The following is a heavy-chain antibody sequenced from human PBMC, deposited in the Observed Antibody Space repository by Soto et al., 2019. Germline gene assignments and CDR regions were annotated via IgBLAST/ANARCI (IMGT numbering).Heavy chain of an antibody. CDR3: ARGSGYYYWDDY. CDR1: GYTFTSYA. J-gene: IGHJ4*02. Sequence: QVQLVQSGAEEKKPGASVKVSCKASGYTFTSYAMHWVRQAPGQRLEWMGWINAGNGNTKYSQKFQGRVTITRDTSASTAYMDLSSLRSEDTAVYYCARGSGYYYWDDYWGQGTLVTVSS. D-gene: IGHD3-22*01. CDR2: INAGNGNT. V-gene: IGHV1-3*05.